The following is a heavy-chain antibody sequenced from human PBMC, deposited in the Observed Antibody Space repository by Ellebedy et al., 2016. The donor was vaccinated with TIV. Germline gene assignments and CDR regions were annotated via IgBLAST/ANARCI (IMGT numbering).Heavy chain of an antibody. CDR3: ARARIDY. V-gene: IGHV3-21*06. CDR1: GFTFSNYA. CDR2: IYGGGGSK. Sequence: PGGSLRLSCAASGFTFSNYAMAWVRQTPGKGLEWVSGIYGGGGSKYYTDSVKGRFTISRDNVKNLLYLQMNSLRVEDTAVYYCARARIDYWGQGTLVSVSS. J-gene: IGHJ4*02.